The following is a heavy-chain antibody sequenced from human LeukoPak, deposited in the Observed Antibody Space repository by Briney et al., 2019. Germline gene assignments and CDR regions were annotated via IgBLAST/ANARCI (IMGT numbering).Heavy chain of an antibody. CDR3: TSRPYMTTDLPWAFY. CDR2: IHPIDADV. J-gene: IGHJ4*02. V-gene: IGHV5-51*01. Sequence: HGESLKISCAASGYNFATHWIGWVRQMPGKGLEWIGIIHPIDADVQYIQSFQGQVTISADKSINTAYLQWDSLQASDTAMYYCTSRPYMTTDLPWAFYWGQGTLVAVSS. D-gene: IGHD4-17*01. CDR1: GYNFATHW.